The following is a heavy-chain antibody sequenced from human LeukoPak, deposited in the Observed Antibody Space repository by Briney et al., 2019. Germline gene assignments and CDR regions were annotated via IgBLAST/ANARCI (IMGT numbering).Heavy chain of an antibody. D-gene: IGHD3-10*01. CDR3: ATDLSYFASGSFYIGY. V-gene: IGHV1-24*01. CDR2: FAPEYGET. Sequence: ASVKVSCKVSEFTIIDFSIHWVRQTPGKGLEWIGGFAPEYGETIYAEKFQGRVTLTEDTSTDIAYMELSSLRYEDTAVYYCATDLSYFASGSFYIGYWGQGTLVTVSS. J-gene: IGHJ4*02. CDR1: EFTIIDFS.